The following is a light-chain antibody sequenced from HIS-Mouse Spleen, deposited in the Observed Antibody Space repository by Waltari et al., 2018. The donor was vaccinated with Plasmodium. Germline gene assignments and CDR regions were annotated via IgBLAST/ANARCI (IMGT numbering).Light chain of an antibody. V-gene: IGLV3-10*01. CDR2: EDS. Sequence: SYELTQPPSVSVSPGQTARITCSGDALPKKYAYWYQQKSGQAPVLVNYEDSKRPYGIPERFSGSSAGTMASLTISGAQVEDEADYYCYSTDSSGNHRVFGGGTKLTVL. CDR3: YSTDSSGNHRV. J-gene: IGLJ3*02. CDR1: ALPKKY.